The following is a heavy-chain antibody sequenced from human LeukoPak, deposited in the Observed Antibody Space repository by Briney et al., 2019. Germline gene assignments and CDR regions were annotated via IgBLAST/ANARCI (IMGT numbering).Heavy chain of an antibody. D-gene: IGHD3-9*01. CDR2: IYYSGST. CDR3: SRVRRVVLRNFDWLLTYYFDY. CDR1: GGSISSYY. V-gene: IGHV4-59*01. J-gene: IGHJ4*02. Sequence: SETLSLTCTVSGGSISSYYWSWIRQPPGKGLEWIGYIYYSGSTNYNPSLKSRVTISVDTSKNQFSLKLSSVTAADTAVYYCSRVRRVVLRNFDWLLTYYFDYWRQGTLVTVSS.